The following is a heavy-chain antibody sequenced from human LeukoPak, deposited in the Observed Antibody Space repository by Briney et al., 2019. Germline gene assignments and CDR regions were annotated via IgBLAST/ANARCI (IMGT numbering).Heavy chain of an antibody. CDR1: GGSISSGDYY. CDR2: IYYSGST. CDR3: ASFGYYDILTGYPVNFDY. V-gene: IGHV4-30-4*01. Sequence: PSETLSLTCTVSGGSISSGDYYWSWIRQPPGKGLEWIGYIYYSGSTYYNPSLKSRVTISVDTSKNQFSLKLSSVTAADTAVYYCASFGYYDILTGYPVNFDYWGQGTLVTVSS. D-gene: IGHD3-9*01. J-gene: IGHJ4*02.